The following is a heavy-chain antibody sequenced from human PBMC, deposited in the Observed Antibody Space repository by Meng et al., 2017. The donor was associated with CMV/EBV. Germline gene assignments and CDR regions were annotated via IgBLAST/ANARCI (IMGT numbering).Heavy chain of an antibody. Sequence: GESLKISCAASGFSFSRYWMTWVRQAPGKGLEWVANIRQDGSEAYYVDSVKGRFTILRDNTKNSLFLQMDSLSAEDTAIYYCVRESSTFSWSEHLQHWGQGTLVTVSS. CDR2: IRQDGSEA. V-gene: IGHV3-7*01. D-gene: IGHD2-2*01. CDR1: GFSFSRYW. CDR3: VRESSTFSWSEHLQH. J-gene: IGHJ1*01.